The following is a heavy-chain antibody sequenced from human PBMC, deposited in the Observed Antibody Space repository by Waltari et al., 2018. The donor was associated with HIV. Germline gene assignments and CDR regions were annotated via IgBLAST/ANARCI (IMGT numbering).Heavy chain of an antibody. CDR3: AKEVVALPHYYYYGLDV. CDR2: ISSTSNTI. V-gene: IGHV3-48*04. CDR1: GFTFSGYS. J-gene: IGHJ6*02. Sequence: EVQLVESGGGLVQPGGSLRLSCAASGFTFSGYSMNWVRQVPGKGRGAGDGLEWVSYISSTSNTIYYADAVKGRFTVSRDNAKNSLSLQMNSLRAEDTAVYFCAKEVVALPHYYYYGLDVWGQGTTVTVSS. D-gene: IGHD2-15*01.